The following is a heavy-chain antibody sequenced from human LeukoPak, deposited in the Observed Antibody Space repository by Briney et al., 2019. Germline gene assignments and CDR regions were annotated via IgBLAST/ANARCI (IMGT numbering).Heavy chain of an antibody. CDR3: ARCPYSYDIAGACDM. V-gene: IGHV4-61*02. CDR1: GDSISSGDYY. J-gene: IGHJ3*02. Sequence: ASQTLSLTCTVAGDSISSGDYYWTWIRQPGWQGLECIGRISSGGSTNYNASLKGRVTISGDTSKNQLSLQLSSVSAADTAVYCCARCPYSYDIAGACDMWGEGTMVTVSS. D-gene: IGHD3-22*01. CDR2: ISSGGST.